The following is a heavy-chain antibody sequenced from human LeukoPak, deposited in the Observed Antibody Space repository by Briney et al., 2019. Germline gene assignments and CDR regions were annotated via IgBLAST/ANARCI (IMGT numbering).Heavy chain of an antibody. D-gene: IGHD3-22*01. CDR2: SSGSGGNT. Sequence: GGSLRLSCAVSGFTLSHYGMSWVRQAPGKGLEWVSGSSGSGGNTYYADSVKGRFTISRDNSKNTLYLQTNSLTAADTAVYFCSKRGVVIRVILVGLHKRAYYFGSWGQGALVTVSS. J-gene: IGHJ4*02. CDR1: GFTLSHYG. CDR3: SKRGVVIRVILVGLHKRAYYFGS. V-gene: IGHV3-23*01.